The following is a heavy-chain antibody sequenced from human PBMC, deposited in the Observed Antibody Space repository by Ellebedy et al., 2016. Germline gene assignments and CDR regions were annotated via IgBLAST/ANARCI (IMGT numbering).Heavy chain of an antibody. Sequence: GGSLRLSCAASGFTFSSYDMHWVRQATGKGLEWVSAIGTAGDTYYPGSVKGRFTISRENAKNSLYLQMNSLRAGDTAVYYCARYNYYYYYMDVWGKGTTVTVSS. V-gene: IGHV3-13*01. CDR3: ARYNYYYYYMDV. J-gene: IGHJ6*03. CDR1: GFTFSSYD. CDR2: IGTAGDT.